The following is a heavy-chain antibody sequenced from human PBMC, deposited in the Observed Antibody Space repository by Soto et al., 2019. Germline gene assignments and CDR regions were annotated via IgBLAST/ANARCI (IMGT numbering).Heavy chain of an antibody. D-gene: IGHD6-13*01. Sequence: EVPLVESGGGLVQPGGSLRLSCAASGFILSNYWMSWVRQAPGKGLEWVANIKQDGSEKYYVDSVKGRFTISRDNAKNSLYLQMNSLRGEDTAIYYCARSSEAAFDYWGQGTLVTVSS. J-gene: IGHJ4*02. CDR3: ARSSEAAFDY. V-gene: IGHV3-7*01. CDR1: GFILSNYW. CDR2: IKQDGSEK.